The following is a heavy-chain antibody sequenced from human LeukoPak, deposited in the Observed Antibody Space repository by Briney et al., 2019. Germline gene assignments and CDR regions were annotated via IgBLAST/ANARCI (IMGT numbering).Heavy chain of an antibody. CDR1: GYTLTELS. V-gene: IGHV1-24*01. CDR3: ATGDSSSWGLDY. CDR2: FDPEDGET. J-gene: IGHJ4*02. D-gene: IGHD6-13*01. Sequence: ASVKVSCKVSGYTLTELSMHWVRQAPGKGLEGMGGFDPEDGETIYAQKFQGRVTMTEDTSTDTAYMELSSLRSEDTAVYYCATGDSSSWGLDYWGQGTLVTVSS.